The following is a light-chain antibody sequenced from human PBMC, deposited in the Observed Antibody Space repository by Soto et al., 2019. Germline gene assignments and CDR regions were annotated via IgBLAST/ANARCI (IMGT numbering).Light chain of an antibody. V-gene: IGLV2-14*03. Sequence: QSALTQPASVSGSPGQSITISCTGTSSDIGGYSYVSWYQQHPGKVPKLIIYDVSNRPSGVSNRFSGSKSGNAASLTISGLQAEDEADYYCSSYTSTSTLYVFGTGTKLTVL. CDR1: SSDIGGYSY. CDR3: SSYTSTSTLYV. CDR2: DVS. J-gene: IGLJ1*01.